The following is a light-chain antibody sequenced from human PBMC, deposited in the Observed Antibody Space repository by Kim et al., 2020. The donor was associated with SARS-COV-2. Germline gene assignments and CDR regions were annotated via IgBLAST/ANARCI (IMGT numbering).Light chain of an antibody. J-gene: IGLJ3*02. V-gene: IGLV2-8*01. CDR2: EVS. CDR1: SSGGVGYNN. CDR3: SSYAGSNNWV. Sequence: GESVTSFCTRTSSGGVGYNNVAWYQQHPGKAPKHMIYEVSKRRSGVADRFSGAKTGNTASLTVSGLQEEDEADYYCSSYAGSNNWVFGGGTQLTVL.